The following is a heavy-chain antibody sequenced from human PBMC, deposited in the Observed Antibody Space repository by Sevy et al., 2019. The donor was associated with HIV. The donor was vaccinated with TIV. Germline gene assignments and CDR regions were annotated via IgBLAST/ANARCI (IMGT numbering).Heavy chain of an antibody. CDR1: GFTFSNYA. Sequence: GESLKISCAASGFTFSNYAMSWVRQAPGKGLEWVSGISGSGGSTYYADSVKGRFTISRDNSKNTLYLQMNSLRAEDTAVYYCAKDFQDFYYYYMDVWGKGTTVTVSS. V-gene: IGHV3-23*01. CDR3: AKDFQDFYYYYMDV. CDR2: ISGSGGST. J-gene: IGHJ6*03.